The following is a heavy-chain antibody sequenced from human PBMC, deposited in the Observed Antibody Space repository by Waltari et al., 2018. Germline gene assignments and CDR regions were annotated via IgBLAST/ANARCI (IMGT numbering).Heavy chain of an antibody. J-gene: IGHJ3*02. CDR2: FDPEEGET. D-gene: IGHD6-19*01. V-gene: IGHV1-24*01. Sequence: QVQLVQSGAEVKKPGASVKVSCKVSGYTLTKLSIHWVRQAPEKGLEGMGSFDPEEGETIYAKKFQGRVTMTEDTSTDTAYMEVSSLRSEDTAVYYCATEAQWLFSFSTGAFDIWGQWTMVTVSS. CDR1: GYTLTKLS. CDR3: ATEAQWLFSFSTGAFDI.